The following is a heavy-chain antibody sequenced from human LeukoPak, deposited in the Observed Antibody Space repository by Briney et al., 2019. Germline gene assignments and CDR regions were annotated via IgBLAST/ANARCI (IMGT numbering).Heavy chain of an antibody. J-gene: IGHJ4*02. CDR3: GRDGSRYCSGASCYTY. Sequence: NSSETLSLTCAVYGGSLSGYYWSWIRQPPGRGLEWTGEINYSGSTNYNPSLKSRVTISVDTSKNQFSLKLSSVTAADTAVYYCGRDGSRYCSGASCYTYWGQGTLVTVSS. D-gene: IGHD2-15*01. V-gene: IGHV4-34*01. CDR1: GGSLSGYY. CDR2: INYSGST.